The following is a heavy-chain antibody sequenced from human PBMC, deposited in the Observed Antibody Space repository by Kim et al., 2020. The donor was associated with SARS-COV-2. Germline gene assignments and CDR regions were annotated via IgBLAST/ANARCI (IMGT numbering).Heavy chain of an antibody. J-gene: IGHJ4*02. V-gene: IGHV3-11*06. Sequence: GGSLRLSCAASGFTFSDYYMSWIRQAPGKGLEWVSYISSSSSYTNYADSVKGRFTISRDNAKNSLYLQMNSLRAEDTAVYYCARDLRSPSAFDYWGQGTLVTVSS. CDR3: ARDLRSPSAFDY. CDR1: GFTFSDYY. CDR2: ISSSSSYT.